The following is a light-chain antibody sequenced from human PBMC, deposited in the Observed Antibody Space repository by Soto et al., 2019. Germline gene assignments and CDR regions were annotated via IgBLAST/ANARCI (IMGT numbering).Light chain of an antibody. V-gene: IGKV3-15*01. J-gene: IGKJ4*01. Sequence: EIVMTQSPATLSVSPGERATLSCRASQSVSSTLAWYQQKPGQAPRLLIYGASTRATGIPSRFSGSGSGTEFTLSISSLRSEDFAVYYCQHYNIWPLTFGGGTKVDIK. CDR2: GAS. CDR3: QHYNIWPLT. CDR1: QSVSST.